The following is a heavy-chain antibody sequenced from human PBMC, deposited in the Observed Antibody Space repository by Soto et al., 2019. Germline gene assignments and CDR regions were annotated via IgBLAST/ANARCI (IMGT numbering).Heavy chain of an antibody. D-gene: IGHD1-26*01. Sequence: EVQLVQSGAEVKKPGESLRISCKGSGYSFTSYWISWVRQMPGKGLEWMGRIDPSDSYTNYSPSFQGHVTISADKSISTAYLQWSSLKASDTAMYYCASVIMYSGRHRWFDPWGQGTLVTVSS. CDR3: ASVIMYSGRHRWFDP. V-gene: IGHV5-10-1*01. J-gene: IGHJ5*02. CDR2: IDPSDSYT. CDR1: GYSFTSYW.